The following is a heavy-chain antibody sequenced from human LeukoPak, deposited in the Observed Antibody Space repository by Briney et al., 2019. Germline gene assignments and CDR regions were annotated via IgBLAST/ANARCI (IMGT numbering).Heavy chain of an antibody. CDR3: ASTTYYDFWSGYPEYYYYGMDV. D-gene: IGHD3-3*01. CDR1: GFTVSSIH. Sequence: GGSLRLSCAASGFTVSSIHMVWVRQAPGKGLEWVSVTYTGGNSYYADSVKGRFIISRDISKNTLYLQMNSLRAEDSAVYYCASTTYYDFWSGYPEYYYYGMDVWGQGTTVTVSS. V-gene: IGHV3-53*01. CDR2: TYTGGNS. J-gene: IGHJ6*02.